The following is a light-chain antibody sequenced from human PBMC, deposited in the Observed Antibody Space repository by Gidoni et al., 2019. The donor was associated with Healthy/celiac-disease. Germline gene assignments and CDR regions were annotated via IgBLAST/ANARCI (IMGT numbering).Light chain of an antibody. Sequence: DLQMTQSPSSLSASVGDRVTITCQASQDISNYLNWYQQKTGKAPKLLIYDASNLETGVPSRFSGSGSGTDFTFTISSLQPEDIATYYCQQYDNLPTFGGGTKVEIK. V-gene: IGKV1-33*01. CDR3: QQYDNLPT. CDR1: QDISNY. J-gene: IGKJ4*01. CDR2: DAS.